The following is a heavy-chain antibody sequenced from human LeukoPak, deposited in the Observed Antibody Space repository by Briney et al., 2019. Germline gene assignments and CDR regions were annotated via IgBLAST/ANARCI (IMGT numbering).Heavy chain of an antibody. CDR1: AGSFSGYY. Sequence: PSETLSLTCAVYAGSFSGYYWNWIRQPPGKGLEWIGYIYYSGSTDYNPSLKSRVTISVDTSKNQFSLKLSSVTAADTAVYYCARAYDSSGYLFDYWGQGTLVTVSS. D-gene: IGHD3-22*01. CDR2: IYYSGST. V-gene: IGHV4-59*01. J-gene: IGHJ4*02. CDR3: ARAYDSSGYLFDY.